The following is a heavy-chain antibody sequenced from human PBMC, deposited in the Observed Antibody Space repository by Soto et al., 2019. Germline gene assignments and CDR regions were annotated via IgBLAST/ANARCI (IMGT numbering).Heavy chain of an antibody. J-gene: IGHJ6*02. D-gene: IGHD5-12*01. Sequence: PGGSLRLSCAASGFTFSSYAMHWVRQAPGKGLEWVAVISYDGSNKYYADSVKGRFTISRDNSKNTLYLQMNSLRAEDTAVYYCAREWYGGYSNYYYYGMDVWGQGTTVPVSS. CDR1: GFTFSSYA. V-gene: IGHV3-30-3*01. CDR2: ISYDGSNK. CDR3: AREWYGGYSNYYYYGMDV.